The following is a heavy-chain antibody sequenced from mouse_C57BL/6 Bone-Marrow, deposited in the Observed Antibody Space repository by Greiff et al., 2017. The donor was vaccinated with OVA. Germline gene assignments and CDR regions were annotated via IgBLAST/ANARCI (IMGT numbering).Heavy chain of an antibody. V-gene: IGHV3-6*01. Sequence: ESGPGLVKPSQSLSLTCSVTGYSITSGYYWNWIRQFPGNKLEWMGYISYDGSNNYNPSLKNRISITRDTSKNQFFLKLNSVTTEDTATYYWTRGGYDYDRYFDVWGTGTTVTVSS. CDR3: TRGGYDYDRYFDV. CDR1: GYSITSGYY. J-gene: IGHJ1*03. CDR2: ISYDGSN. D-gene: IGHD2-4*01.